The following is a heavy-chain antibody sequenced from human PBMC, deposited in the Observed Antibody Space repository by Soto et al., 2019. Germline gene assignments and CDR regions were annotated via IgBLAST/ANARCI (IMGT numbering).Heavy chain of an antibody. J-gene: IGHJ4*02. D-gene: IGHD3-16*01. CDR2: IKSRADGGTA. V-gene: IGHV3-15*01. CDR1: GFTFSNAC. Sequence: EVQLVESGGGLVKPGVSLRLSCAASGFTFSNACMSWVRQAPGKGLEWVGRIKSRADGGTADHAAPVKGRFAISRDDSTNTLYLHMNSLKTEDTAVYYCATLGGNLGAFDYWGQGTLVTVSS. CDR3: ATLGGNLGAFDY.